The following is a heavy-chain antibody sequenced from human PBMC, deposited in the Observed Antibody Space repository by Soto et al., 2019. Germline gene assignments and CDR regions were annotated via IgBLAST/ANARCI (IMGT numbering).Heavy chain of an antibody. D-gene: IGHD6-19*01. CDR1: GFTVSSYA. V-gene: IGHV3-23*01. J-gene: IGHJ4*02. CDR3: AKGREWLVLGY. CDR2: ISGSGGST. Sequence: GGSLRLSCAASGFTVSSYAMSWVRQAPGKGPEWVSAISGSGGSTYYADSVKGRFTISRDNSKNTLYLQMNSLRAEDTAVYYCAKGREWLVLGYWGQGTLVTVSS.